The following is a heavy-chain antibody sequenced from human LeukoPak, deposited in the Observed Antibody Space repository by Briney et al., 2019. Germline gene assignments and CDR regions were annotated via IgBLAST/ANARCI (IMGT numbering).Heavy chain of an antibody. Sequence: PSDTLSLTCAVYGGSFSGYSWRGIRQPPGKGLEWIGEINHSGSTNYPPPLKSRVNISVDTSKNQFLLKLSSVTAAYTAEYSCARGPEYDILTGYPATNWFDPWGQGTLVTVSS. D-gene: IGHD3-9*01. V-gene: IGHV4-34*01. CDR1: GGSFSGYS. CDR3: ARGPEYDILTGYPATNWFDP. J-gene: IGHJ5*02. CDR2: INHSGST.